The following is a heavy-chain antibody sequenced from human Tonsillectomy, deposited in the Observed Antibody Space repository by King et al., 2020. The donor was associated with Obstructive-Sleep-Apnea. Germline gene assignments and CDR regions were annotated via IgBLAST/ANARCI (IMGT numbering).Heavy chain of an antibody. D-gene: IGHD3-3*01. CDR1: GFTFSGSA. Sequence: VQLVESGGGLVQPGGSLKLSCAASGFTFSGSAMHWVRQASGKGLDWVGRIRRKANSYATAYAASVTGRFTISRDDSKNTAYLQMNSLKTEDSAVYYCTRHPPRITIFGVVKYYFDYWGQGTLVTVSS. CDR3: TRHPPRITIFGVVKYYFDY. V-gene: IGHV3-73*01. CDR2: IRRKANSYAT. J-gene: IGHJ4*02.